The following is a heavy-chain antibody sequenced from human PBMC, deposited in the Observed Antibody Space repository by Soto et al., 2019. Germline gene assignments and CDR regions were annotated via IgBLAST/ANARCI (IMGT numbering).Heavy chain of an antibody. CDR1: GFTFTSSA. D-gene: IGHD4-17*01. Sequence: GASVKVSCKASGFTFTSSAVQWVRQARGQRLEWIGWIVVGSGNTNYAQKFQERVTITRDMSTSTAYMELSSLRSEDTAVYYCAADRGDYDTYYYYGKDVWGQGTTVTVSS. J-gene: IGHJ6*02. V-gene: IGHV1-58*01. CDR2: IVVGSGNT. CDR3: AADRGDYDTYYYYGKDV.